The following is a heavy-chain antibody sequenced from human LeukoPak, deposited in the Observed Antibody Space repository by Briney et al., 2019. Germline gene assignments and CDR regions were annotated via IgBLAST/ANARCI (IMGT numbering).Heavy chain of an antibody. CDR2: IYYSGST. CDR1: GGSISSGGYY. V-gene: IGHV4-31*03. J-gene: IGHJ4*02. CDR3: ARTSTYYYDSSGYYPFDY. D-gene: IGHD3-22*01. Sequence: SQTLSLTCTVSGGSISSGGYYWSWIRQHPGKGLEWIGYIYYSGSTYYNPSLKSRVTISVDTSKNQFSLELSSVTAADTAVYYCARTSTYYYDSSGYYPFDYWGQGTLVTVSS.